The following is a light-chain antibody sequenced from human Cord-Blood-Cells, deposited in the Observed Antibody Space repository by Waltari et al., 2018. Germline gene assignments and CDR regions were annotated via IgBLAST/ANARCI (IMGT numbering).Light chain of an antibody. J-gene: IGLJ2*01. Sequence: QSALTQPASVSGSPGQSITISCTVTSRDVGGYNNVSWYQQHPGKAPKLMIYDVSNRPSGVSNRFSGSKSGNTASLTISGLQAEDEADYYCSSYTSSSTVVFGGGTKLTVL. CDR3: SSYTSSSTVV. V-gene: IGLV2-14*01. CDR1: SRDVGGYNN. CDR2: DVS.